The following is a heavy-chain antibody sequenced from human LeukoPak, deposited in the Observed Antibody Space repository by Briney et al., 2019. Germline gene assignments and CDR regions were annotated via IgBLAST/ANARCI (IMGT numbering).Heavy chain of an antibody. CDR3: ASWMDPGAQWQVS. D-gene: IGHD6-19*01. CDR1: GLAFSSFG. Sequence: GRSLRLSCVASGLAFSSFGMHWVRQAPGKGLEWVAVIWYDGSKKYYAESVKGRFTISRDNSKNTLYLQMDSLRAEDTAMYYCASWMDPGAQWQVSWGQGTLVTVSS. CDR2: IWYDGSKK. V-gene: IGHV3-33*01. J-gene: IGHJ5*02.